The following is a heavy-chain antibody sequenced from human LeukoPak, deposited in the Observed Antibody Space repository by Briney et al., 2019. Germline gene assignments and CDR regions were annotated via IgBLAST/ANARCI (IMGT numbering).Heavy chain of an antibody. CDR1: GGSISNYY. Sequence: SETLSLTCTVSGGSISNYYWSWIRQPPGKGLEWIGRIYGSGTTTYNPSLKSRVSMSIDTSKNQFSLKLMSVTAADTAVYYCARDSGTTGEVKFDPWGQGTLVTVSS. J-gene: IGHJ5*02. V-gene: IGHV4-4*07. CDR3: ARDSGTTGEVKFDP. CDR2: IYGSGTT. D-gene: IGHD3-10*01.